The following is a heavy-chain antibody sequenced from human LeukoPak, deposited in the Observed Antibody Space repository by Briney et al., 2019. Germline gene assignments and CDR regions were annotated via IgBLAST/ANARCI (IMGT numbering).Heavy chain of an antibody. CDR1: GGSISSGDYY. D-gene: IGHD4-23*01. V-gene: IGHV4-30-4*01. CDR2: IYYSGST. J-gene: IGHJ4*02. CDR3: ARDLLNEGNHLDY. Sequence: SQTLSLTCTVSGGSISSGDYYWSWIRQPPGKGLEWIGYIYYSGSTYYNPSLKSRVTISVGTSKNQFSLKLSSVTAADTAVYYCARDLLNEGNHLDYWGQGTLVTVSS.